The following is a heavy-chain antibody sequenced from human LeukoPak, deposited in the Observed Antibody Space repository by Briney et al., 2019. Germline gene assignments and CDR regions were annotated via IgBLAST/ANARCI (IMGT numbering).Heavy chain of an antibody. D-gene: IGHD2-21*02. Sequence: KSSETLSLTCAVYGGSFSGYYWSWIRQPPGKGLEWIGEINHSGSTNYNPSLKSRVTISVDTSKNQFSLKLSSVTAADTAVYYCARGGDSPWYYYGMDVWGQGTTVTVSS. V-gene: IGHV4-34*01. CDR3: ARGGDSPWYYYGMDV. CDR2: INHSGST. J-gene: IGHJ6*02. CDR1: GGSFSGYY.